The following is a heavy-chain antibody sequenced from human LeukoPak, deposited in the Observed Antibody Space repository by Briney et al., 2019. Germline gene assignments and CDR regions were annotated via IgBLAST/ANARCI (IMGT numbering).Heavy chain of an antibody. V-gene: IGHV1-69*13. CDR3: ARSQGYSYGSSY. CDR2: IVPILGTA. CDR1: GGSFGRYA. J-gene: IGHJ4*02. D-gene: IGHD5-18*01. Sequence: ASVKVSCKAPGGSFGRYAVSWVRQAPGQGLEWMGGIVPILGTANYAQKFQGRVTITADDSTGTAYMELTSLRSADTAVYYCARSQGYSYGSSYWGQGTLVTVSS.